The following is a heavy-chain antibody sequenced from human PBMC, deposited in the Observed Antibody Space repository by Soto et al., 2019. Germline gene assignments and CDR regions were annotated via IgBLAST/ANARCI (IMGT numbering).Heavy chain of an antibody. Sequence: QVQLQESGPGLVKPSQTLSLTCTVSGGSISSGGYYWSGIRQHPGKVLEWIGDIYYSGSTYYNPSLKRRVTISVDPSKNQVSLKLSSVTAADTAVYYGAIVVVKPQLGDACDIWGQGTMGNVSS. D-gene: IGHD6-13*01. CDR2: IYYSGST. J-gene: IGHJ3*02. CDR1: GGSISSGGYY. V-gene: IGHV4-31*03. CDR3: AIVVVKPQLGDACDI.